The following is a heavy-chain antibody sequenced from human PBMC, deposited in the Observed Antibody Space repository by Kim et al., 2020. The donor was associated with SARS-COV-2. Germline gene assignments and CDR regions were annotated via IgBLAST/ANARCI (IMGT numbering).Heavy chain of an antibody. CDR1: GFRFSTYA. Sequence: GGSLRLSCAASGFRFSTYAMTWVRQAPGEGLQWVSSITGNGESTYYADSVKGRFTISRDNSKNTLYLQMNSLRAEDTAKYFCAKGSRSNGYYVDHRGQGTLVTVPP. CDR3: AKGSRSNGYYVDH. CDR2: ITGNGEST. J-gene: IGHJ4*02. V-gene: IGHV3-23*01. D-gene: IGHD3-22*01.